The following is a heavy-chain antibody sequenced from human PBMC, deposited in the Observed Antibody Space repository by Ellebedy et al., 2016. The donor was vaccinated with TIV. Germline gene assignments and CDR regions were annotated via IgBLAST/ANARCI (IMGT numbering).Heavy chain of an antibody. D-gene: IGHD6-19*01. J-gene: IGHJ1*01. CDR1: GFTFKTYG. Sequence: GESLKISXVASGFTFKTYGMHWVRQAPGKGLEWVAVILNDGSDQSYADSVKGRFTISRDNSKNTLYLQMSSLRAEDTAVYYCARGPGYSRGWYRKHFQHWGPGTLVTVSS. CDR3: ARGPGYSRGWYRKHFQH. V-gene: IGHV3-33*01. CDR2: ILNDGSDQ.